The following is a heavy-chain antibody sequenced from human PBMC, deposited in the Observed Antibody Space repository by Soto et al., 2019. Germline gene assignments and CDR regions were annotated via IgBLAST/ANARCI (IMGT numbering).Heavy chain of an antibody. V-gene: IGHV3-53*01. CDR3: GARAGGGGY. J-gene: IGHJ4*02. Sequence: EVQLVESGGGLIQPGGSLRLSCAVSGFTVSNNYMSWVRQAPGKGLEGVSVIYSGGYTAYGDSVKGRFTISRDNSKNTQYFQKKSREAEHRAVFFGGARAGGGGYWGQGTLVTVSS. D-gene: IGHD3-10*01. CDR1: GFTVSNNY. CDR2: IYSGGYT.